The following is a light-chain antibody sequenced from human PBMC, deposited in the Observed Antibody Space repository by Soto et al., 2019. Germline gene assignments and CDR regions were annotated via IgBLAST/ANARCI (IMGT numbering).Light chain of an antibody. CDR2: GAS. J-gene: IGKJ1*01. Sequence: EVVLTQSPGSLSLSPGQRATLSCRASQSVDSTFFAWYQKKPGQAPRLLIYGASKRATGIPDRVSGSGSGTDFTLIIRRLEPEDFAVYYCQQYMSSVTFGQGTKVEIK. CDR1: QSVDSTF. V-gene: IGKV3-20*01. CDR3: QQYMSSVT.